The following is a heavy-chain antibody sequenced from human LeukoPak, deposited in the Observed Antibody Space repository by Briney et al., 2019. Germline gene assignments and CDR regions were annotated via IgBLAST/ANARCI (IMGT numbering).Heavy chain of an antibody. CDR3: ASGESGSDYYDSSGYYSTGFDP. CDR1: GGTFSSYA. Sequence: SVKVSCKASGGTFSSYAISWVRQAPGQGLEWMGGIIPIFGTANYAQKFQGRVTITADESTSTAYMELSSLRSEDTAVYYCASGESGSDYYDSSGYYSTGFDPWGQGTLVTVSS. J-gene: IGHJ5*02. CDR2: IIPIFGTA. V-gene: IGHV1-69*13. D-gene: IGHD3-22*01.